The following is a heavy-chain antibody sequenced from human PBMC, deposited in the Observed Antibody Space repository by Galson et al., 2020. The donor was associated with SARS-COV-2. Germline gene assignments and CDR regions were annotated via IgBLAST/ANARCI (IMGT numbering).Heavy chain of an antibody. CDR2: IYYSGST. CDR3: VRHDGDGDYVYYYYYGMDV. Sequence: SETLSLTCTVSGGSISSSSYYWGWIRQPPGKGLEWIGSIYYSGSTYYNPSLKSRVTISVDTSKNQFSLKLSSVTAADTAVYYCVRHDGDGDYVYYYYYGMDVWGQGTTVTVSS. CDR1: GGSISSSSYY. V-gene: IGHV4-39*01. D-gene: IGHD4-17*01. J-gene: IGHJ6*02.